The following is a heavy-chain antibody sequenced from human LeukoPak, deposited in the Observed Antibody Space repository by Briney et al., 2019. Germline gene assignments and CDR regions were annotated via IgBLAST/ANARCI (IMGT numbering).Heavy chain of an antibody. Sequence: PSQTLSLTCAVSGGSISSGGYSWSWIRQPPGKGLEWIGYIYHSGSTYYNPSLKSRVTISVDRSKNQFSLKLSSVTAADTAVYYCARDGSMRSGSYYNGFDYWGQGTLVTVSS. J-gene: IGHJ4*02. CDR3: ARDGSMRSGSYYNGFDY. CDR2: IYHSGST. D-gene: IGHD3-10*01. V-gene: IGHV4-30-2*01. CDR1: GGSISSGGYS.